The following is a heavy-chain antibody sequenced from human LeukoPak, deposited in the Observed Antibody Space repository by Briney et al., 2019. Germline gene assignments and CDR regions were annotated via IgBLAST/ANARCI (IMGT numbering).Heavy chain of an antibody. V-gene: IGHV1-18*01. CDR3: ARGSHYYDSSGYWVY. CDR2: ISVIYGNT. D-gene: IGHD3-22*01. CDR1: GYTFRSYD. J-gene: IGHJ4*02. Sequence: ASVKVSCKSSGYTFRSYDITWVRQAPGQGLEWMGWISVIYGNTKYTQNLQGRVTMTTDTATSTAYMELRRLRSDDTAVYYCARGSHYYDSSGYWVYWGQGTLVTVSS.